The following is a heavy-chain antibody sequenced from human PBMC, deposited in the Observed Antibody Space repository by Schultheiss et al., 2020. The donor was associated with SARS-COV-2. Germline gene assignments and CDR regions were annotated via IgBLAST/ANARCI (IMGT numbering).Heavy chain of an antibody. CDR2: IYYSGST. Sequence: SETLSLTCTVSGGSISSSSYYWGWIRQPPGKGLEWIGSIYYSGSTYYNPSLKCRVTISVDTSKNQFSLKLSSVTAADTAVYYCARQPVRGVIRWFDPWGQGTLVTVSS. V-gene: IGHV4-39*01. D-gene: IGHD3-10*01. CDR1: GGSISSSSYY. J-gene: IGHJ5*02. CDR3: ARQPVRGVIRWFDP.